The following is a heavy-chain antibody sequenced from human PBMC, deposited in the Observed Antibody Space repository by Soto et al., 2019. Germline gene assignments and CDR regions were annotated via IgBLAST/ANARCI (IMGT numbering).Heavy chain of an antibody. CDR2: IDPSDSYT. D-gene: IGHD6-6*01. CDR3: ARHVVEYSSSPYGMDV. J-gene: IGHJ6*02. Sequence: PGESLKISCKGSGYSFTSYWISWVRQMPGKALEWMGRIDPSDSYTNYSPSFQGHVTISADKSISTAYLQWSSLKASDTAMYYCARHVVEYSSSPYGMDVWGQGTTVTGLL. CDR1: GYSFTSYW. V-gene: IGHV5-10-1*01.